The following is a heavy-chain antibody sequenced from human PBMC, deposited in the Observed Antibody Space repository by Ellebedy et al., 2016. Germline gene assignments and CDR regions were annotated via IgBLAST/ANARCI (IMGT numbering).Heavy chain of an antibody. CDR3: AREGHSSGHAGDFDV. J-gene: IGHJ4*02. CDR1: GFPFNIAG. V-gene: IGHV3-30*04. CDR2: IAPGENIQ. Sequence: GESLKISXAASGFPFNIAGMTWVRQAPGKGLEWVAVIAPGENIQNYVDSVKGRFTISRDNPTNTVYLQMDSLRAEDAAVYYCAREGHSSGHAGDFDVWGQGTLVTVSS. D-gene: IGHD6-19*01.